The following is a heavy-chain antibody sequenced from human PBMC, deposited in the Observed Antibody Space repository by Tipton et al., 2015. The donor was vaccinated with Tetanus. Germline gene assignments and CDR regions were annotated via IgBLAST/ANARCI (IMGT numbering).Heavy chain of an antibody. CDR3: ARARIHAASAIYYFDY. J-gene: IGHJ4*01. Sequence: SLRLSCAASEFTFSSYWMHWVRQAPGKGLVWVSRISSDGSSTSYADSVKGRFTISRDNAKNTLYLQMNSLRAEDTAVYYFARARIHAASAIYYFDYGGPGTLVTFSS. CDR1: EFTFSSYW. D-gene: IGHD5-18*01. CDR2: ISSDGSST. V-gene: IGHV3-74*01.